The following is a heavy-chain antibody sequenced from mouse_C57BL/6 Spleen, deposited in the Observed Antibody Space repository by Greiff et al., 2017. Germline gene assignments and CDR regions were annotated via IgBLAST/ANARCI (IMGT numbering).Heavy chain of an antibody. V-gene: IGHV5-17*01. CDR2: ISSGSSTI. CDR1: GFTFSDYG. Sequence: DVKLVESGGGLVKPGGSLKLSCAASGFTFSDYGMHWVRQAPEKGLEWVAYISSGSSTIYYADTVKGRFTISRDNAKNTLFLQMTSLRSEDTAMYYCASYYYGSSDYWGQGTTLTVSS. J-gene: IGHJ2*01. D-gene: IGHD1-1*01. CDR3: ASYYYGSSDY.